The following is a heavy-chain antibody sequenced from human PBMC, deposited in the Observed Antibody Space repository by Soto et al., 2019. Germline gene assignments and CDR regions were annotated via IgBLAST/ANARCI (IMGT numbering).Heavy chain of an antibody. CDR2: IYYSGST. D-gene: IGHD2-21*02. CDR3: ARVCGGDCHYGMDV. J-gene: IGHJ6*02. Sequence: PSETLSLTCAVSGGSISSGGYSWSWIWQPPGKGLEWIGYIYYSGSTYYNPSLKSRVTISVDTSKNQFSLKLSSVTAADTAVYYCARVCGGDCHYGMDVWGQGTTVTV. V-gene: IGHV4-31*11. CDR1: GGSISSGGYS.